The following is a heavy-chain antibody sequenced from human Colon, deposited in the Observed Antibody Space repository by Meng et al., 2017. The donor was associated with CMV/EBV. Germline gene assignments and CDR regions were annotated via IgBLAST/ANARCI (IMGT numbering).Heavy chain of an antibody. CDR1: GFTFSSSV. CDR2: ISGSGRDT. Sequence: GGSLRLSCAASGFTFSSSVMSWVRQAPGKGLQWVATISGSGRDTFYEDSPQGRFSISRDNSKNTLLLQMTSLRAEDTAVYYCARNIEMAAMRGCFDYWGQGTLVTVSS. CDR3: ARNIEMAAMRGCFDY. D-gene: IGHD5-24*01. J-gene: IGHJ4*02. V-gene: IGHV3-23*01.